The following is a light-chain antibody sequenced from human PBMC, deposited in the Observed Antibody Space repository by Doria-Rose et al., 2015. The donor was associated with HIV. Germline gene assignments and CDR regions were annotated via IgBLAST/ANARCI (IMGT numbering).Light chain of an antibody. CDR3: QQSYSTPLT. CDR2: AAS. V-gene: IGKV1-39*01. J-gene: IGKJ4*01. CDR1: QSTGSF. Sequence: DIQVTQSPSSLSASVGDRVTITCRASQSTGSFLNWYQQKPGKAPKLLIYAASSLQNAVTSRFSGSGSGTDFTLTISSLQPEDFATYFCQQSYSTPLTFGGGTKVEIK.